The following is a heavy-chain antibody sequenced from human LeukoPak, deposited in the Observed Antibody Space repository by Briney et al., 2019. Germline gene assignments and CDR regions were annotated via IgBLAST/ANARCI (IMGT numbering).Heavy chain of an antibody. Sequence: GGSLRLSCADSGFTFSSYSMNWVRQAPGKGLEWVSSISSSSSYIYYADSVKGRFTISRDNAKNLLYLQMNSLRAEDTAVYYCARATSGYFDYWGQGTLVTVSS. D-gene: IGHD5-24*01. CDR3: ARATSGYFDY. CDR2: ISSSSSYI. CDR1: GFTFSSYS. J-gene: IGHJ4*02. V-gene: IGHV3-21*01.